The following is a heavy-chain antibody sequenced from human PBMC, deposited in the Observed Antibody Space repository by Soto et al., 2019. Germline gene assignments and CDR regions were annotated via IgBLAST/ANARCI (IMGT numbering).Heavy chain of an antibody. CDR2: ISSDGSNK. D-gene: IGHD3-22*01. J-gene: IGHJ5*02. V-gene: IGHV3-30-3*01. Sequence: GGSLRLSCAASGFIFSNYAMHWVRQAPGKGLEWVAVISSDGSNKFYADSVKGRFTISRDNSKNTLYLQMNSLGADDTAVYYCARETRDYYDSTGRPLAWGQGTMVTVSS. CDR1: GFIFSNYA. CDR3: ARETRDYYDSTGRPLA.